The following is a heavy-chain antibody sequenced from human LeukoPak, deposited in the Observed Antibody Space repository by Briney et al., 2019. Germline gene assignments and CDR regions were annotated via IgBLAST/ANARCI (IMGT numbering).Heavy chain of an antibody. CDR1: GFTFSSYA. D-gene: IGHD5-18*01. Sequence: PGGSLRLSCAASGFTFSSYAMSWVRQAPGKGLEWVSAISGSGGSTYYADSVKGRFTISRDNSKNTLYLQMNSLRAEDTAVYYCAKGLIRGYSYEYFDYWGQGTLVTVSS. V-gene: IGHV3-23*01. CDR3: AKGLIRGYSYEYFDY. J-gene: IGHJ4*02. CDR2: ISGSGGST.